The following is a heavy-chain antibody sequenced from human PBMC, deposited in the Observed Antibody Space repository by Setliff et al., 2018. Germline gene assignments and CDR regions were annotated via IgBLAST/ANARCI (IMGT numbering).Heavy chain of an antibody. CDR2: INPNSGGT. CDR1: GYTFTGYF. D-gene: IGHD4-17*01. V-gene: IGHV1-2*02. J-gene: IGHJ5*02. Sequence: ASVKVSCKASGYTFTGYFIHWVRQAPGQGLEWMGWINPNSGGTNYAQKFQGRVTMTRDTSISTTYMELSRLRSDDTAVYSCARSRLYGGWFDPWGQGTLVTVSS. CDR3: ARSRLYGGWFDP.